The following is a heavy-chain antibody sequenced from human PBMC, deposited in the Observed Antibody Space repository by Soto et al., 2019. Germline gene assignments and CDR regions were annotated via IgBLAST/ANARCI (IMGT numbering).Heavy chain of an antibody. Sequence: EVQLLESGGGLVQPGGSLRLSCAASGFTFSSYAMTWVRQAPGKGLEWVSAISGSGGSTYYADSVKGRFTISRDNSKNTLDLQMNSLRAEDTAVYYCAKDQIENSQWLVGNNWFDPWGQGTLVTVSS. D-gene: IGHD6-19*01. CDR3: AKDQIENSQWLVGNNWFDP. CDR2: ISGSGGST. CDR1: GFTFSSYA. V-gene: IGHV3-23*01. J-gene: IGHJ5*02.